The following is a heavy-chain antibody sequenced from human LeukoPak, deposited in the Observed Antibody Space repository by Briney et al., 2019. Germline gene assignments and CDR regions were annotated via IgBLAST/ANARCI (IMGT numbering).Heavy chain of an antibody. CDR3: AKTEMVKVTLES. J-gene: IGHJ4*02. V-gene: IGHV4-30-2*01. CDR2: IYHTGST. D-gene: IGHD5-18*01. CDR1: GGSIASVGYC. Sequence: SETLSPTCAVSGGSIASVGYCWSWVRQPPGKGLEWIGYIYHTGSTYYNPSIRSRVTISIDKSKNQFSLNLTSVTAADTDVSFCAKTEMVKVTLESXXXGTXVXVSS.